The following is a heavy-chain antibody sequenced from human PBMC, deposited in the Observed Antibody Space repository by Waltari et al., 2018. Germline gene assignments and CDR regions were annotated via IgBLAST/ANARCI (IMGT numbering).Heavy chain of an antibody. D-gene: IGHD3-22*01. Sequence: EVQLLDSGGRLVQPGGSLRLSCAASGFTLANYAIAWVRQAPGKGLEWVSTIPNKAFYTCYAESVKGRCTISRDSSRNTVYLQMDNLGAEDTAVYYCVRSAVHISKIVVVFTTSNLHFFDYWGQGTLVTVSS. CDR2: IPNKAFYT. CDR1: GFTLANYA. CDR3: VRSAVHISKIVVVFTTSNLHFFDY. J-gene: IGHJ4*02. V-gene: IGHV3-23*01.